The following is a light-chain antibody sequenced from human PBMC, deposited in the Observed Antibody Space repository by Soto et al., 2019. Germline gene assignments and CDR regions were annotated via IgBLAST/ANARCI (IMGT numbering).Light chain of an antibody. V-gene: IGKV3-15*01. Sequence: IVMTQSPATLSVSPGERATLSCRASQSVSSNLAWYQQKPGRAPRLLIYGASTRATGVPARFSGSGSGTEFTLTISSLQSEDFVVFYCQQYNNWPRTFGQGTKVEIK. J-gene: IGKJ1*01. CDR2: GAS. CDR1: QSVSSN. CDR3: QQYNNWPRT.